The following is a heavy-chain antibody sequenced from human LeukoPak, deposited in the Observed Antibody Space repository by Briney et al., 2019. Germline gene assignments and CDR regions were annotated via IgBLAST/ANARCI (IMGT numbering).Heavy chain of an antibody. J-gene: IGHJ3*02. CDR2: IYYSGST. CDR3: ARGPRVGATCAFDI. V-gene: IGHV4-39*01. D-gene: IGHD1-26*01. CDR1: GGSISSSSYY. Sequence: PSETLSPTCTVSGGSISSSSYYWGWIRQPPGKGLEWIGSIYYSGSTYYNPSLKSRVTISVDTSKNQFSLKLSSVTAADTAVYYCARGPRVGATCAFDIWGQGTMVTVSS.